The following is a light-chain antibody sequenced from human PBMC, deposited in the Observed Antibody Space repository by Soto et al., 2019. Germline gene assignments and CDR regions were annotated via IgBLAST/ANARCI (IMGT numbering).Light chain of an antibody. J-gene: IGKJ3*01. CDR1: QGISSY. CDR3: QRYYSYPPA. CDR2: AAS. V-gene: IGKV1-8*01. Sequence: AIRMTQSPSSLSASTGDIVTITCRASQGISSYLAWYQQKPGKAPKLLIYAASTLQSGVPSRFSGSGSGTDFTLTISCLQSEDFATYYCQRYYSYPPAFGPGTKVDIK.